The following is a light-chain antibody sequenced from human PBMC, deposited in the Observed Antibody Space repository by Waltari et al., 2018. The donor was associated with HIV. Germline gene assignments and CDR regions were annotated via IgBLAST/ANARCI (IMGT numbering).Light chain of an antibody. CDR3: SSYAGSNVV. Sequence: QSALTQPPSASGSPGQSVTISCTATSSDVGGYKYLSWYQQHPGKAPKLMIYEVSNRPSGVPDRFSGSKSGNTASLTVSGLQAEDEADYYCSSYAGSNVVFGGGTKLTVL. J-gene: IGLJ2*01. CDR2: EVS. V-gene: IGLV2-8*01. CDR1: SSDVGGYKY.